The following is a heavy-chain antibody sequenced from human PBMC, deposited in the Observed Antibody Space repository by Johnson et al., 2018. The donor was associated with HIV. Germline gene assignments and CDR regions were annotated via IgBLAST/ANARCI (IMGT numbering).Heavy chain of an antibody. Sequence: VQVVESGGGVVQPGGSLRLSCAASGFIFSSYGMHWVRQAPGKGLEWVAFIRYDGSNKYYADSVKGRFTISRDNSKNTLYLQMNSLRAEETAVYYCAKDLDYYDSSTYAFDIWGQGTMVIVSS. J-gene: IGHJ3*02. CDR1: GFIFSSYG. V-gene: IGHV3-30*02. CDR3: AKDLDYYDSSTYAFDI. D-gene: IGHD3-22*01. CDR2: IRYDGSNK.